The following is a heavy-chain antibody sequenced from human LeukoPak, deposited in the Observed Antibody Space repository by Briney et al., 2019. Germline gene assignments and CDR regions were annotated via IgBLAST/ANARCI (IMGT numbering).Heavy chain of an antibody. CDR3: ARDFGTAAAGNS. V-gene: IGHV4-39*02. D-gene: IGHD6-13*01. CDR1: SGSISSSSYY. CDR2: IYYSGST. Sequence: SETLSLTCTVSSGSISSSSYYWGWIRQPPGKGLEWIGSIYYSGSTYYNPSLKSRVTISVDTSKNSLYLQMNSLRAEDTAVYYCARDFGTAAAGNSWGQGTLVTVSS. J-gene: IGHJ4*02.